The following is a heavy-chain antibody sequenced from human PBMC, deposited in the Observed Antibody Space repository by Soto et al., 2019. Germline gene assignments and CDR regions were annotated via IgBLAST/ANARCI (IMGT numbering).Heavy chain of an antibody. CDR2: INPKSGGT. CDR3: ARGHSTDCSNGVCSFFYNHEMDV. CDR1: GSSLTDYH. V-gene: IGHV1-2*04. D-gene: IGHD2-8*01. Sequence: ASVKVSCKASGSSLTDYHIHWVRQAPGQGLEWLGRINPKSGGTSTAQKFQGWVTMTRDRSISTVYMELTRLRSDDTAVYFCARGHSTDCSNGVCSFFYNHEMDVWGQGTTVTVSS. J-gene: IGHJ6*02.